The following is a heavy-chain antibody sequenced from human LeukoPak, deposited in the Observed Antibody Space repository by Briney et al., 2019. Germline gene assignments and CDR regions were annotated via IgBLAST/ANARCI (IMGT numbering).Heavy chain of an antibody. Sequence: PGGSLRLSCAASGFTFSSYSMNWVRQAPGKGLEWVSSISSSSSYIYYADSVKGRFTISRDNAKNSLYLQMNSLRAEDTAVYYCAREKGYCSSTSCRDAFDIWGQGTMVTVSS. J-gene: IGHJ3*02. V-gene: IGHV3-21*01. CDR2: ISSSSSYI. D-gene: IGHD2-2*01. CDR3: AREKGYCSSTSCRDAFDI. CDR1: GFTFSSYS.